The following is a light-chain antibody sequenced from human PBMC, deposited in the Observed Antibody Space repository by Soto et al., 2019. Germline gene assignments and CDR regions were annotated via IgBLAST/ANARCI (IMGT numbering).Light chain of an antibody. CDR3: LQDNSFPLT. CDR1: QGVSSN. CDR2: AAS. Sequence: IQLTQSPSSLSASAGDRVTITCRASQGVSSNLAWYQQKPGQAPKFLIYAASTMESGVPSRFSGSGAGADFTLTITSLQPEDFAAYYCLQDNSFPLTFGQGTKVDIK. J-gene: IGKJ1*01. V-gene: IGKV1-9*01.